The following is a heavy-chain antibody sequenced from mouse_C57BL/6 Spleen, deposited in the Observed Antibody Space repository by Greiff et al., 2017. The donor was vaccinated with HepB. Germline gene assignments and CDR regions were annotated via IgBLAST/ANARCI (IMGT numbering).Heavy chain of an antibody. V-gene: IGHV5-6*02. D-gene: IGHD1-1*01. CDR2: ISSGGSYT. CDR3: ARGGYGTRYFDV. J-gene: IGHJ1*03. CDR1: GFTFSSYG. Sequence: EVMLVESGGDLVKPGGSLKLSCAASGFTFSSYGMSWVRQTPDKRLEWVATISSGGSYTYYPDSVKGRFTISRDNAKNTLYLQMSSLKSEDTAMYYCARGGYGTRYFDVWGTGTTVTVSS.